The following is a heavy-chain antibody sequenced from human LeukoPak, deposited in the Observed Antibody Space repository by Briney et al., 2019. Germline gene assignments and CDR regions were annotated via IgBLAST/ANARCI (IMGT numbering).Heavy chain of an antibody. CDR3: AREVRFRAYFDL. CDR1: GFTFSSYW. V-gene: IGHV3-7*01. D-gene: IGHD3-10*01. J-gene: IGHJ2*01. CDR2: IKQDGSEK. Sequence: GGSLRLSCAASGFTFSSYWMSWVRQAPGKGLAWVANIKQDGSEKYSVDSVKGRFTISRDNAKNSLYLQMNSLRAEDTAVYYCAREVRFRAYFDLWGRGTLVTVSS.